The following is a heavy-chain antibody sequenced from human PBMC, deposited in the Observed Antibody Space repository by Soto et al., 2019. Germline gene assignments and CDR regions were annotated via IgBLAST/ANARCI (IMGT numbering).Heavy chain of an antibody. Sequence: SETLSLTCTVSGGSISSSSYYWGWIRQPPGKGLEWIGSIYYSGSTYYNPSLKGRVTISVDTSKNQFSLKLSSVTAADTAVYYCARRTFQYCSGGSCYGRGLDNWFDPWGQGTLVTV. CDR2: IYYSGST. J-gene: IGHJ5*02. V-gene: IGHV4-39*01. CDR3: ARRTFQYCSGGSCYGRGLDNWFDP. D-gene: IGHD2-15*01. CDR1: GGSISSSSYY.